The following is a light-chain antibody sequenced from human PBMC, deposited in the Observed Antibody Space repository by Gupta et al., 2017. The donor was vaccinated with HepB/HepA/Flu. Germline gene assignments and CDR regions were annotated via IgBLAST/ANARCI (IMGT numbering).Light chain of an antibody. CDR3: QVWDTGSDHVV. CDR2: FDG. Sequence: SYVLTQPPSLSVAPGETARITCGGNNIGSKSVHWYQQKPGQAPVLVIQFDGDRRSGIPERFSGSNYGNTATLSFSGVEAGDEADYYCQVWDTGSDHVVFGGGTKLTVL. CDR1: NIGSKS. V-gene: IGLV3-21*04. J-gene: IGLJ2*01.